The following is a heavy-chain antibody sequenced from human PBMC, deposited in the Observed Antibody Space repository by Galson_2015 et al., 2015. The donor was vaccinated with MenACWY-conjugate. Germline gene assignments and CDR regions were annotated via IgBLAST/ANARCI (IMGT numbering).Heavy chain of an antibody. V-gene: IGHV3-33*01. Sequence: SLRLSCAASGFSISRYGMHWVRQAPGKGLEWVAVLRSDGSDEYYVDSVKGRFTISRDNSKNTLYLQVNSLRAEDTAVYYCARDALVVAPAATFRWFDPWGQGTLVTVSS. CDR1: GFSISRYG. D-gene: IGHD2-2*01. CDR2: LRSDGSDE. J-gene: IGHJ5*02. CDR3: ARDALVVAPAATFRWFDP.